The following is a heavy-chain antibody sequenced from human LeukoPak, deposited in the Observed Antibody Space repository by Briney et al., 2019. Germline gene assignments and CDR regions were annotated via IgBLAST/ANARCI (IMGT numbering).Heavy chain of an antibody. Sequence: SETLSLTCTVSGGSISSSSYYWGWIRQPPGKGLEWIGSIYYSGSTYYNPSLKSRVTISVDTSKNQFSLKLSSVTAADTAVYYCAREDLGYSSSWSNWFDPWGQGTLVTVSS. V-gene: IGHV4-39*07. CDR3: AREDLGYSSSWSNWFDP. D-gene: IGHD6-13*01. J-gene: IGHJ5*02. CDR1: GGSISSSSYY. CDR2: IYYSGST.